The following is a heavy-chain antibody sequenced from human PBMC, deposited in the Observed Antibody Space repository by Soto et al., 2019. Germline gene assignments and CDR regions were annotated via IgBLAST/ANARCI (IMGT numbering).Heavy chain of an antibody. CDR3: ARVVTTGYSYYGMDV. CDR2: IYYSGST. Sequence: PSETLSLTCTVSGGSISSGGYYWSWIRQHPGKGLEWIGYIYYSGSTYYNPSLKSRVTISVDTSKNQYSLKLSSVTAADTAVYYCARVVTTGYSYYGMDVWGQGTTVTVSS. D-gene: IGHD4-17*01. CDR1: GGSISSGGYY. J-gene: IGHJ6*02. V-gene: IGHV4-31*03.